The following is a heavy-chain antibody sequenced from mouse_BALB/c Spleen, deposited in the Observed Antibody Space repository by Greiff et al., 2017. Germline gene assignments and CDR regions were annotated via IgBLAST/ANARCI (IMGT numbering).Heavy chain of an antibody. V-gene: IGHV1-5*01. CDR2: IYPGNSDT. J-gene: IGHJ4*01. Sequence: EVQLQQSGAELAKPGASVKMSCKASGYSFTSYWMHWVKQRPGQGLEWIGAIYPGNSDTSYNQKFKGKAKLTAVTSASTAYMELSSLTNEDSAVYYCTSGPLYAMDYWGQGTSVTVSS. CDR3: TSGPLYAMDY. CDR1: GYSFTSYW.